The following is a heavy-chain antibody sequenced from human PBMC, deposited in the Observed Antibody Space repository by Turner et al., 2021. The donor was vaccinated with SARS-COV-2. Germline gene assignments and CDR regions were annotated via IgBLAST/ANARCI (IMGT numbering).Heavy chain of an antibody. J-gene: IGHJ5*02. CDR2: ISSSGGST. CDR1: GFTFSSYA. D-gene: IGHD6-19*01. V-gene: IGHV3-23*01. Sequence: VQLLESGGGLIQPGGSLRLSCAASGFTFSSYAMSWVSQAPGKGLGWVSAISSSGGSTYYADSVKGRFTISIDNSKNSLYLQMNSLRAEDTAVYYCVLEPGAGTHNGFDPWGQGTLVTVSS. CDR3: VLEPGAGTHNGFDP.